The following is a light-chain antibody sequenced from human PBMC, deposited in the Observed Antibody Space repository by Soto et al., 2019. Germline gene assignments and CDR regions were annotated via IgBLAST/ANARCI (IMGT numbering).Light chain of an antibody. Sequence: QSALTQPPSASGSPGQSVAISCTGTSSDVGGYNYVSWYQQHPGKAPKLMIYEINKRPSGVPDRFSGSKSGSPASLSVSGIQAEDEADYYCTSYAGSSNVFGTGTKSPS. CDR1: SSDVGGYNY. J-gene: IGLJ1*01. CDR2: EIN. V-gene: IGLV2-8*01. CDR3: TSYAGSSNV.